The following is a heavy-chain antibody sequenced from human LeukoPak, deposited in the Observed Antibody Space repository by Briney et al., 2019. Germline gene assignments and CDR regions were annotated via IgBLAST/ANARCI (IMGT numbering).Heavy chain of an antibody. V-gene: IGHV1-69*13. Sequence: SVKVSCKASGGTFSSYAISWVRQAPGQGLEWMGGIIPIFGTANYAQKFQGRVTITADESTSTAYMELSSLRSEDTAVYYCARILVRGVNWFDPWGQGTLVTVSS. D-gene: IGHD3-10*01. CDR2: IIPIFGTA. CDR1: GGTFSSYA. CDR3: ARILVRGVNWFDP. J-gene: IGHJ5*02.